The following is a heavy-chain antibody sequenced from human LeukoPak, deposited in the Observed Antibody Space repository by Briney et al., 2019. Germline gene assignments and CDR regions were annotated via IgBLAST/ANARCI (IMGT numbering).Heavy chain of an antibody. D-gene: IGHD4-17*01. J-gene: IGHJ6*02. CDR2: IYSGGST. V-gene: IGHV3-66*01. CDR3: ARASTYGDPYYYYGMDV. Sequence: GGSLRLSCAASGFTVSSNYMSWVRQAPGKGLEWVSLIYSGGSTYYADSVKGRFTISRDNSKNTLDLQMNSLRAEDTAVYYCARASTYGDPYYYYGMDVWGQGTTVTVSS. CDR1: GFTVSSNY.